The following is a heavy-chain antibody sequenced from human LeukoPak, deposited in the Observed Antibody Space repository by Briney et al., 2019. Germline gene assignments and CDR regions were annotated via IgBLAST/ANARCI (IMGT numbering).Heavy chain of an antibody. CDR3: ARDEGSGWYYFDY. V-gene: IGHV4-59*01. CDR2: IYYRGST. CDR1: GGSISSYY. Sequence: SETLSLTCTVSGGSISSYYWSWIRQPPGKGLEWIGYIYYRGSTTYNPSLKSPVTIPQDTPKNQFSLKLSSVTAADAAVYYCARDEGSGWYYFDYWGQGTLVTVSS. J-gene: IGHJ4*02. D-gene: IGHD6-19*01.